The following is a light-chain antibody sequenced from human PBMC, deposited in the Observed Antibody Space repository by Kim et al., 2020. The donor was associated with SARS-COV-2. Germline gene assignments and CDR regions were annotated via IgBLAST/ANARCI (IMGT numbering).Light chain of an antibody. CDR3: AAWDDSLNAYV. V-gene: IGLV1-44*01. CDR1: GSNIGSNF. CDR2: NDD. Sequence: QSVLTQPPSVSGTPGQTVTISCSGLGSNIGSNFVNWYQQLPGAAPKLLIYNDDLRPSGVPDRFSSSKSATSASLAIRGLQSEDEADYFCAAWDDSLNAYVFGAGTTVTVL. J-gene: IGLJ1*01.